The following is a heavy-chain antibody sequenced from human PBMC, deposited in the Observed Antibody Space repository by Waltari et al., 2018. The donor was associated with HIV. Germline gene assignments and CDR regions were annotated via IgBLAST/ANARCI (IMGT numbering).Heavy chain of an antibody. CDR3: ARGTSRVLHY. D-gene: IGHD3-3*01. CDR2: TYSGDRT. Sequence: EVQLVESGGGLVQPGGSLRLSCAASGITVNYNYMTWVRQAPGKGLEWVSVTYSGDRTYFADSVKGRFTISRDDSKNTLFLQMNSLRTEDTAVYYCARGTSRVLHYWGQGTLVTVSP. J-gene: IGHJ4*02. CDR1: GITVNYNY. V-gene: IGHV3-66*02.